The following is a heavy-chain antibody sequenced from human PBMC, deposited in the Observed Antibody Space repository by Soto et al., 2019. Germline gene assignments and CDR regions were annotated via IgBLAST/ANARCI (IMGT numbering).Heavy chain of an antibody. CDR2: IYWDDDK. CDR1: GFSLSTSGVA. V-gene: IGHV2-5*02. J-gene: IGHJ3*02. Sequence: QITLKESGPTLVKPTQTLTLTCTFSGFSLSTSGVAVGWIRQPPGKALEWLAGIYWDDDKRYNPSLNSRLTITKDTSKNQVVLTITNMDPVDTATYYCAHIGRWVDTFGIWGQGTMVTVSS. CDR3: AHIGRWVDTFGI.